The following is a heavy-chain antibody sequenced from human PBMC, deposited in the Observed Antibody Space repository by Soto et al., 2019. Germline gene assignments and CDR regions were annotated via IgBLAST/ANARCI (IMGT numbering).Heavy chain of an antibody. CDR1: GYSTSSGYY. V-gene: IGHV4-38-2*02. Sequence: PSETLSLTCAVSGYSTSSGYYWGWLRQPPGKGLEWIGEIYHSGSTNYNPSLKSRVTISLDKSKNQFSLKLTSVTAADSAVYYCARDDHIVVVPTSLGAMDVWGQGTTVTVSS. D-gene: IGHD2-2*01. J-gene: IGHJ6*02. CDR3: ARDDHIVVVPTSLGAMDV. CDR2: IYHSGST.